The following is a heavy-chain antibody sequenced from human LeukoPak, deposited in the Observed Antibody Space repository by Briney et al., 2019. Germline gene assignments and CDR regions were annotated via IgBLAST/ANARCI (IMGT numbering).Heavy chain of an antibody. J-gene: IGHJ4*02. CDR3: AREYSTSSEGDYFDY. CDR1: GASITTYY. Sequence: PSETLSLTCTVSGASITTYYWTWIRQPPGKGLEWIGYIYHSGSSNYNPSLKSRVTISLDTSRNQFSLRLSSVTAADTAVYFCAREYSTSSEGDYFDYWGQGSLVTVSS. V-gene: IGHV4-59*01. D-gene: IGHD6-6*01. CDR2: IYHSGSS.